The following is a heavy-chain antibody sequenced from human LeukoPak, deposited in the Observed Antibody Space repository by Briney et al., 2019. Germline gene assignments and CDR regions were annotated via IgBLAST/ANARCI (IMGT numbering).Heavy chain of an antibody. CDR2: ISGRGDIT. D-gene: IGHD3-10*01. V-gene: IGHV3-23*01. J-gene: IGHJ4*02. CDR3: ARGDDYYGSIGY. Sequence: GGSLRLSCAASGFAFSTYAMGWVRQAPGKGLEWVSSISGRGDITYYGDSMKGRFAISRDNSKNTLYLQMNSLRAEDTAVYYCARGDDYYGSIGYGGQGTLVTVSS. CDR1: GFAFSTYA.